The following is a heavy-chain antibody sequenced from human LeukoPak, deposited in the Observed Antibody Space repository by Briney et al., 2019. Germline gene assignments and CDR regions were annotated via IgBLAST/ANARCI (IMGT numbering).Heavy chain of an antibody. CDR2: IIPIFGTA. CDR1: GFTFSSYA. J-gene: IGHJ2*01. V-gene: IGHV1-69*01. D-gene: IGHD3-22*01. CDR3: ARGLDDSSGYYYASNDWYFDL. Sequence: GGSLRLSCAASGFTFSSYAISWVRQAPGQGLGWMGGIIPIFGTANYAQKFQGRVTITADESTSTAYMELSSLRSEDTAVYYCARGLDDSSGYYYASNDWYFDLWGRGTLVTVSS.